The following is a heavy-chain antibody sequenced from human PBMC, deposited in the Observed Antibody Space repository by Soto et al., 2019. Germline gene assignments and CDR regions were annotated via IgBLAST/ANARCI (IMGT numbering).Heavy chain of an antibody. V-gene: IGHV1-46*03. CDR2: INPSGGSA. D-gene: IGHD6-19*01. CDR1: GDTFTTYY. CDR3: ARLQAGVGAFGI. Sequence: QVQLVQSGAEVKKPGASVKVSCKASGDTFTTYYVHWVRQAPGQGLEWMGIINPSGGSASYAQNFQGRGAVNRDTPKSTVYMALSSVSSEDTAVYYCARLQAGVGAFGIWGPGRMVTVSS. J-gene: IGHJ3*02.